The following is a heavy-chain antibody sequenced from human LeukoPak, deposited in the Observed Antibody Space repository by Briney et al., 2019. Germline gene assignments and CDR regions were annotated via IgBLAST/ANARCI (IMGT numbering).Heavy chain of an antibody. CDR2: ISGSGGST. Sequence: GGSLRLSCAASGFTFSSSSMSWVRQAPGKGLEWVSVISGSGGSTDYADSVKGRFTFSRDNSKNTLYLQMNSLRAEDTAVYYCAKGSGWYVWGQGTLVTVSS. D-gene: IGHD6-19*01. CDR3: AKGSGWYV. CDR1: GFTFSSSS. V-gene: IGHV3-23*01. J-gene: IGHJ4*02.